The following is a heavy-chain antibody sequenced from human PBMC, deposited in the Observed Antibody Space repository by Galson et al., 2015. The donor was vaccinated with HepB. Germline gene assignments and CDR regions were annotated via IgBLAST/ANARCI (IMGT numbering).Heavy chain of an antibody. D-gene: IGHD3-16*01. Sequence: SLRLSCAASGFTFSSYAMHWVRQAPGKGLEWVAVISYDGSNKYYADSVKGRFTISRDNSKNTLYLQMNSLRAEDTAVYYCARDVRLGHSRGKIGYFDLWGRGTLVTVSS. CDR1: GFTFSSYA. J-gene: IGHJ2*01. CDR2: ISYDGSNK. CDR3: ARDVRLGHSRGKIGYFDL. V-gene: IGHV3-30*04.